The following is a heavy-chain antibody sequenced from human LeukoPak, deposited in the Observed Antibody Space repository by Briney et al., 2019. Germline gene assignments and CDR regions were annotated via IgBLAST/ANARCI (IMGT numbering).Heavy chain of an antibody. CDR2: IYYSGST. CDR3: ARRRGYSEFDY. D-gene: IGHD5-18*01. Sequence: SETLSLTCTVSGGSISSYYWSWIRQPPGKGLEWIGYIYYSGSTNYNPSLKSRVTISVDTSTNQFSLKLSSVTAADTAVYYCARRRGYSEFDYWGQGTLVTVSS. V-gene: IGHV4-59*01. CDR1: GGSISSYY. J-gene: IGHJ4*02.